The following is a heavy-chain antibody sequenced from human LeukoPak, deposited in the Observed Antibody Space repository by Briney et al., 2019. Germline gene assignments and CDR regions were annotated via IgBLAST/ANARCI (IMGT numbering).Heavy chain of an antibody. CDR1: GHSISSYS. Sequence: SETLSLTCTVSGHSISSYSWSWIRRPPGKRLEWIGYVYYSGTTNYNPSLRSRVTISVDTSKNQFSLKLNSVTAADTAVYYCAREEYGDYVGYWGQGTLVTVAS. D-gene: IGHD4-17*01. J-gene: IGHJ4*02. V-gene: IGHV4-59*01. CDR3: AREEYGDYVGY. CDR2: VYYSGTT.